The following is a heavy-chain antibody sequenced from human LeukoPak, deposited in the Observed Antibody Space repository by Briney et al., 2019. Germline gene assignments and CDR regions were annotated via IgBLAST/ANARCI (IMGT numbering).Heavy chain of an antibody. CDR3: ARLSHGFDS. J-gene: IGHJ5*01. CDR1: GYSFTNNW. Sequence: GESLRISCKVSGYSFTNNWIGWVRQMPARGLEWMGIIYPGDSDTRYSPSFQGQITISADKSISTAYLQRGSLKASDTAMYYCARLSHGFDSWGQGTLVTVSS. CDR2: IYPGDSDT. V-gene: IGHV5-51*01.